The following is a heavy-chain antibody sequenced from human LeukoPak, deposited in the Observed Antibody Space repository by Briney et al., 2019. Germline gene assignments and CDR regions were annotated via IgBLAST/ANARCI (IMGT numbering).Heavy chain of an antibody. CDR3: ARELSGSDAFDI. CDR2: ISYDGSNK. D-gene: IGHD3-22*01. V-gene: IGHV3-30*03. Sequence: PGGSLRLSCAASGFTFSSYGMHWVRQAPGKGLEWVAVISYDGSNKYYADSVKGRFTISRDNSKNTLYLQMNSLRAEDTAVYYCARELSGSDAFDIWGQGTMVTVSS. J-gene: IGHJ3*02. CDR1: GFTFSSYG.